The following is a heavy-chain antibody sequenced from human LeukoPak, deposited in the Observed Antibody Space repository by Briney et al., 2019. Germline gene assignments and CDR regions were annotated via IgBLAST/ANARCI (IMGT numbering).Heavy chain of an antibody. CDR2: ISYDGSNK. Sequence: GGSLRLSCAASGFTFSSYAMHWVRQAPGKGLEWVAVISYDGSNKYYADSVKGRFTISRDNSKNTLYLQMNSLRAEDTAVYYCATSDSIAARGVFYFDYWGQGTLVTVSS. V-gene: IGHV3-30*04. CDR3: ATSDSIAARGVFYFDY. J-gene: IGHJ4*02. D-gene: IGHD6-6*01. CDR1: GFTFSSYA.